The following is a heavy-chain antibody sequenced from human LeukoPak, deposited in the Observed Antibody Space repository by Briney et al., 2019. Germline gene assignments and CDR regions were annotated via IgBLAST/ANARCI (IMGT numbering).Heavy chain of an antibody. Sequence: GGSLRLSCAASGFTFSSYAMHWVRQAPGKGLEWVAVISYDGSNKYYADSVKGRFTISRDNSKNTLYLQMNSLRAEDTAVYYCARDQEAVAGRNWFDPWGRGTLVTVSS. V-gene: IGHV3-30*04. CDR3: ARDQEAVAGRNWFDP. J-gene: IGHJ5*02. D-gene: IGHD6-19*01. CDR2: ISYDGSNK. CDR1: GFTFSSYA.